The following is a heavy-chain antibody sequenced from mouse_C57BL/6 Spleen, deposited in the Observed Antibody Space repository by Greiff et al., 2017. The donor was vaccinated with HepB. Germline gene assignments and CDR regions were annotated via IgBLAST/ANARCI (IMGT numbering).Heavy chain of an antibody. D-gene: IGHD1-1*01. V-gene: IGHV1-82*01. CDR1: GYAFSSSW. Sequence: VKLQESGPELVKPGASVKISCKASGYAFSSSWMNWVKQRPGKGLEWIGRIYPGDGDTNYNGKFKGKATLTADKSSSTAYMQLSSLTSEDSAVYFCAKGPDYYGSRDWFAYWGQGTLVTVSA. CDR2: IYPGDGDT. CDR3: AKGPDYYGSRDWFAY. J-gene: IGHJ3*01.